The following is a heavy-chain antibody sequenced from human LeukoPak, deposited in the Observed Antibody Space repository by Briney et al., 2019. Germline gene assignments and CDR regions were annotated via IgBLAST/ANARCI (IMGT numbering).Heavy chain of an antibody. J-gene: IGHJ4*02. CDR2: IYYSGST. CDR3: AREGSYYEFDY. Sequence: SETLSLTCTVSGGSISSSSYYCGWIRQPPGKGLEWIGSIYYSGSTYYNPSLKSRVTISVDTSKNQFSLKLSSVTAADTAVYYCAREGSYYEFDYWGQGNLVTVSS. D-gene: IGHD1-26*01. CDR1: GGSISSSSYY. V-gene: IGHV4-39*07.